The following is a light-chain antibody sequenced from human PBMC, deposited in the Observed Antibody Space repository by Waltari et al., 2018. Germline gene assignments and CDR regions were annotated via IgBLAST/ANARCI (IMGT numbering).Light chain of an antibody. J-gene: IGLJ2*01. Sequence: SYDLTQAPSVSVSPGQTAPISCSGDKLGDKHVCWYQQKPGHSPLLVIYQDSKRPSGIPGRFSGTNSGNTATLTISGTQALDEADYYCQAWDSRTVVFGGGTKLTVL. CDR1: KLGDKH. CDR3: QAWDSRTVV. V-gene: IGLV3-1*01. CDR2: QDS.